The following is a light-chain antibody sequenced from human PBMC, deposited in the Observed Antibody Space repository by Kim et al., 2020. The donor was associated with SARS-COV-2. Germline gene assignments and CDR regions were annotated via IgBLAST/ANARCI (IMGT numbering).Light chain of an antibody. J-gene: IGLJ3*02. CDR3: QSYDRTTGGV. V-gene: IGLV6-57*04. Sequence: NFMLTQPHSVSESPGKTVTMSCTRSSGSIASNNVQWYQQRPGSAPTTVIYEDNQRPSGVPDRFSGSIDSSSNSASLSISGLETEDEADYYCQSYDRTTGGVFGGGTQLTVL. CDR1: SGSIASNN. CDR2: EDN.